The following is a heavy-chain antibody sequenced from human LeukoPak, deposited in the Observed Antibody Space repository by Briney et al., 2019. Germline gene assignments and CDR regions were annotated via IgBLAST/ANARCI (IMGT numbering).Heavy chain of an antibody. CDR1: GGSISSYY. V-gene: IGHV4-4*09. CDR3: ARPYSSGWSGAFDI. D-gene: IGHD6-19*01. J-gene: IGHJ3*02. Sequence: SETPSLTCTVSGGSISSYYWSWIRQPPGKGLEWIGNIYTSGNTNYNPSLKSRVAISVDTSKNQFSLKLNSVTAADTAVYYCARPYSSGWSGAFDIWGQGTMVTVSS. CDR2: IYTSGNT.